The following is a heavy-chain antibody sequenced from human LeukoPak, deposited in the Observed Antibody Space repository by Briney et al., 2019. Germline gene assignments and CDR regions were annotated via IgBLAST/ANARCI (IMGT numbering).Heavy chain of an antibody. CDR3: AKDQHYYDSNGYFDY. V-gene: IGHV3-30*18. J-gene: IGHJ4*02. Sequence: PGRSLRLSCAASGFTFSSYGMHWVRQAPGKGLEWVAVISYDGSNKYYADSVKGRFTISRDNSKNKLYLQMNSLRAEDTAVYYRAKDQHYYDSNGYFDYWGQGILVTVSS. D-gene: IGHD3-22*01. CDR2: ISYDGSNK. CDR1: GFTFSSYG.